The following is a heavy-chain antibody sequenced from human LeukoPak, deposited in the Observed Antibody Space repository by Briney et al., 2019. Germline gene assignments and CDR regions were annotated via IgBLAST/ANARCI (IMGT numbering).Heavy chain of an antibody. J-gene: IGHJ4*02. D-gene: IGHD3-22*01. CDR2: INHSGST. V-gene: IGHV4-34*01. CDR3: ARGYYDSSGLYGY. Sequence: SENLSLTCAVYGGSFSGYYWSWIRQPPGKGLEWIGEINHSGSTNYNPSLKSRVTISVDTSKNQFSLKLSSVTAADTAVYYCARGYYDSSGLYGYWGQGTLVAVSS. CDR1: GGSFSGYY.